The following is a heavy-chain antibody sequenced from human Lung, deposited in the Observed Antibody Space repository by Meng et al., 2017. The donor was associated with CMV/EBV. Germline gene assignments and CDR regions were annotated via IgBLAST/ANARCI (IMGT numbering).Heavy chain of an antibody. CDR1: GYSFTSYW. D-gene: IGHD2-2*03. V-gene: IGHV5-51*01. Sequence: SRXGSGYSFTSYWIGWLRQMPGKGLEWVGIIYPGDSDTRYSPSFQGQVPLSADKSISTAYLQWSSLKASDTAMYYCARSGYCSSTSCDNWFDPWGQGAXVTVSS. CDR3: ARSGYCSSTSCDNWFDP. CDR2: IYPGDSDT. J-gene: IGHJ5*02.